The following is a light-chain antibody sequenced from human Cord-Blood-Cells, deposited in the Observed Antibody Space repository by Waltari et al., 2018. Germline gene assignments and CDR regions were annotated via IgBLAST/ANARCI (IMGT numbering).Light chain of an antibody. J-gene: IGKJ1*01. CDR2: AAS. V-gene: IGKV1-12*01. Sequence: IPMTPSPSAESASVGDRVTITCRASQGISSWLAWYPQKPGKAPKSLSYAASRLQSGVPSTFSGSGSGTDFTHTISSLQPEDFATYDCQQANSFPPTFGQGTKVEIK. CDR1: QGISSW. CDR3: QQANSFPPT.